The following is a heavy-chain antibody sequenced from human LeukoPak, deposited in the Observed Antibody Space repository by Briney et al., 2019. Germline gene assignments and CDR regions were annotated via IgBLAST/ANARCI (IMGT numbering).Heavy chain of an antibody. V-gene: IGHV3-21*01. CDR2: ISSSSSYI. Sequence: GGSLRLFCAASGFTFSSYSMNWVRQAPGKGLEWVSSISSSSSYIFYADSVKGRFTISRDKAKNSLYLQMNSLRAEDTAVYYCARDIYGSGSYYAYWGQGTLVTVSS. CDR3: ARDIYGSGSYYAY. CDR1: GFTFSSYS. D-gene: IGHD3-10*01. J-gene: IGHJ4*02.